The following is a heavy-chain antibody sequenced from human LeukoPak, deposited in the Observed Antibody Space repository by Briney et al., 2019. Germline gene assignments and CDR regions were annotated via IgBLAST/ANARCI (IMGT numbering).Heavy chain of an antibody. D-gene: IGHD3-10*01. CDR2: IYYSGST. CDR3: ARVGYYGSGNPYNWFDP. V-gene: IGHV4-39*07. CDR1: GGSIDSSGYC. Sequence: PSETLSLTCTVSGGSIDSSGYCWGWIRQRPGKGLEWIGSIYYSGSTYYNPSLKSRVTISVDTSKNQFSLKLSSVTAADTAVYYCARVGYYGSGNPYNWFDPWGQGTLVTVSS. J-gene: IGHJ5*02.